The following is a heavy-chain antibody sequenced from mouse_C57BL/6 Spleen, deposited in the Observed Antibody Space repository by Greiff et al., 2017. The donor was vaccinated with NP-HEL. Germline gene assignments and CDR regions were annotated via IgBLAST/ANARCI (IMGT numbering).Heavy chain of an antibody. V-gene: IGHV5-17*01. CDR2: ISSGSSTI. D-gene: IGHD1-1*01. Sequence: EVMLVESGGGLVKPGGSLKLSCAASGFTFSDYGMHWVRQAPEKGLEWVAYISSGSSTIYYADTVKGRFTISRDNAKNTLFLQMTSLRSEDTAMYYCARPYYYGSSPGFAYWGQGTLVTVSA. CDR3: ARPYYYGSSPGFAY. J-gene: IGHJ3*01. CDR1: GFTFSDYG.